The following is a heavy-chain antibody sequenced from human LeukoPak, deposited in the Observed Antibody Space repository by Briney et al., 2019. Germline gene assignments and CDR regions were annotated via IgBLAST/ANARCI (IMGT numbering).Heavy chain of an antibody. V-gene: IGHV3-15*01. J-gene: IGHJ4*02. CDR2: IKSKSDDGTI. Sequence: GGSLRLSCVGSGFTFSDAWMSWVRQAPGKGLEWVGRIKSKSDDGTIDYAAPVKGRFTISRDDSRSTLYLQMNSLKTEHTAVYYCTTRRQDGWWGQGTLLTVS. CDR3: TTRRQDGW. CDR1: GFTFSDAW. D-gene: IGHD2-15*01.